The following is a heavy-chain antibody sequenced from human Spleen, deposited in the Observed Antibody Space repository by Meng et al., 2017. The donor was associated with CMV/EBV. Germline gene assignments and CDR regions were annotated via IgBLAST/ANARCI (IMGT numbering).Heavy chain of an antibody. CDR2: ISGSGGST. D-gene: IGHD3-3*01. V-gene: IGHV3-23*01. Sequence: GESLKISCAASGFTFSSFAMSWVRQAPGKGLEWVSAISGSGGSTYYADPVKGRFTISRDNSKNTLYLQMNSLRAEDTAVYYCAKDPGHRFWSGYSNFDYWGQGTLVTVSS. CDR3: AKDPGHRFWSGYSNFDY. CDR1: GFTFSSFA. J-gene: IGHJ4*02.